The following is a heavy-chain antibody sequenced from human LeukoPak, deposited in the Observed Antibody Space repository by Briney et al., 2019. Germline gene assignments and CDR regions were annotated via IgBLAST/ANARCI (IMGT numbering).Heavy chain of an antibody. CDR3: ATGWYYGSGSYYY. D-gene: IGHD3-10*01. CDR2: FDPEDGET. V-gene: IGHV1-24*01. Sequence: APVKVSCKVSGYALTELSMHRVRQAPGKGLEWMGGFDPEDGETIYAQKFQGRVTMTEDTSADTAYMELSSLRSEDTAVYYCATGWYYGSGSYYYWGQGTLVTVSS. J-gene: IGHJ4*02. CDR1: GYALTELS.